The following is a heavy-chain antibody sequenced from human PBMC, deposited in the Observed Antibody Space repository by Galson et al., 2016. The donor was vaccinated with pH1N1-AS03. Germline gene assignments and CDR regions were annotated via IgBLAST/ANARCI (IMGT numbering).Heavy chain of an antibody. CDR1: GHTFSTYG. D-gene: IGHD2-15*01. CDR3: ARDRGFRPDTFDI. V-gene: IGHV1-18*04. J-gene: IGHJ3*02. Sequence: SVKVSCKASGHTFSTYGVSWVRQAPGQGLEWMGWISGYDDDTNYAQNVAGRVTMTTDKSTSTVNMEMRSLRSDDTAAYYCARDRGFRPDTFDIWGQGTWVTVPS. CDR2: ISGYDDDT.